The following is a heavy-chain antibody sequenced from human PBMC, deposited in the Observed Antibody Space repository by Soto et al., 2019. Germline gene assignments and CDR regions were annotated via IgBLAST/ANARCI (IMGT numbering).Heavy chain of an antibody. J-gene: IGHJ4*02. CDR2: ISSSSSTI. V-gene: IGHV3-48*01. CDR1: GFTFSSYS. CDR3: ARDRAVAQFDY. D-gene: IGHD6-19*01. Sequence: EVQLVESGGGSVQPGGSLRLSCAASGFTFSSYSMNWVRQAPGKGLEWVSYISSSSSTIYYADSVKGRFTISRDNAKNSLLLQMNSLRAEDPAVYYCARDRAVAQFDYWGQGTLVTVSS.